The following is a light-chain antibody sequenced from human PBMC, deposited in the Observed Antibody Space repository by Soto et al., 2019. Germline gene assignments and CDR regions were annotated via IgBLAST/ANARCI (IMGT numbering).Light chain of an antibody. CDR2: AAS. J-gene: IGKJ4*01. CDR1: QSISTY. Sequence: DIQMTQSPSSLSASVGDRVTITCRASQSISTYLNWYQQKPGKAPNLLMYAASSLQSGVPSRFSGSGSGTDFTLTISSLQPEDFATYYCQQSYSTPLTFGGGTKVDIK. CDR3: QQSYSTPLT. V-gene: IGKV1-39*01.